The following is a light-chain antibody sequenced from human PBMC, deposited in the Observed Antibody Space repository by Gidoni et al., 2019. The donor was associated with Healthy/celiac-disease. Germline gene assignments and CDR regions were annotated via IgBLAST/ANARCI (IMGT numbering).Light chain of an antibody. V-gene: IGKV3-20*01. CDR1: QSVSSSY. CDR3: QQYGSSPR. CDR2: GAS. Sequence: ELVLTQSPGTLSLSPGERATLSCRASQSVSSSYLAWYQQKPGQAPRLLIYGASSRATGIPDRFSGSGSGTDFTLTISRLEPEDFAVYYCQQYGSSPRFXQXTKLEIK. J-gene: IGKJ2*01.